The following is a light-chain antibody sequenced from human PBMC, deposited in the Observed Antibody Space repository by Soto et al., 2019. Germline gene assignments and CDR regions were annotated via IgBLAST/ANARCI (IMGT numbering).Light chain of an antibody. Sequence: EIVLRQSPATLSLSPGERATLSCRASQSVSDNYLAWYQQRPGQAPRLLLYGASSRATGISDRFSGSGSGTDFTLTINRLEPEDVPVYYCQQYGSSRTFGRGTKVEIK. CDR1: QSVSDNY. CDR3: QQYGSSRT. J-gene: IGKJ1*01. V-gene: IGKV3-20*01. CDR2: GAS.